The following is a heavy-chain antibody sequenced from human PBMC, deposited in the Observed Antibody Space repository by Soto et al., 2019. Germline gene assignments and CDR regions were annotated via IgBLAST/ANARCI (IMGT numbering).Heavy chain of an antibody. D-gene: IGHD3-10*01. J-gene: IGHJ4*02. CDR3: ARGHFDSGTYTTTDFDY. CDR2: ISSSSDSI. Sequence: EVQLVESGGGLVKPGGSLRLSCAASGFTFSDYTVNWIRQAPGKGLEWVSSISSSSDSIFYADSVKGRFTISRDNAKNSLYLQMNSLNAEDTAVYYCARGHFDSGTYTTTDFDYWGQGALVTVSS. CDR1: GFTFSDYT. V-gene: IGHV3-21*01.